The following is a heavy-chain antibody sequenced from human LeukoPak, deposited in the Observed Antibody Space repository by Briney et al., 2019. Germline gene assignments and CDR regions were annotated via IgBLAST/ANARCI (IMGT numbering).Heavy chain of an antibody. J-gene: IGHJ4*02. CDR3: ARRIVGATGYYFDY. Sequence: SVKVSCKASVGTFSSYAISWARQAPGQGLEWMGGIIPIFGTANYAQKFQGRVTIPTDGSTSTAYMELSSLRSEDTAVYYCARRIVGATGYYFDYWGQGTLVTVSS. D-gene: IGHD1-26*01. CDR2: IIPIFGTA. CDR1: VGTFSSYA. V-gene: IGHV1-69*05.